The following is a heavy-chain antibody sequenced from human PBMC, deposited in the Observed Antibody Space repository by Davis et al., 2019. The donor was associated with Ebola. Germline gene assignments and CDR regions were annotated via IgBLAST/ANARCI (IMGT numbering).Heavy chain of an antibody. CDR1: GGSIRSYY. CDR3: AVLAGY. CDR2: IYYSGFT. Sequence: SETLSLSCTVSGGSIRSYYWSWIRQPPGKGLEWIGYIYYSGFTNYNPSLMSRATISLDTSTNQVSLKLKSVTTADTAVYYCAVLAGYWGQGTLVTVSS. J-gene: IGHJ4*02. D-gene: IGHD2/OR15-2a*01. V-gene: IGHV4-59*01.